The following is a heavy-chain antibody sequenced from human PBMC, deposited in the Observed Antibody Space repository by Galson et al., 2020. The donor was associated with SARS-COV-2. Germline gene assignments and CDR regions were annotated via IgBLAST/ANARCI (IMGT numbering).Heavy chain of an antibody. CDR2: IYYSGST. D-gene: IGHD3-22*01. V-gene: IGHV4-39*01. J-gene: IGHJ5*02. Sequence: ETSETLSLTCTVSGGSISSSSYYWGWIRQPPGKGLEWIGSIYYSGSTYYNPSLKGRVTISVDTSNNQFSLTLASVTAADTAVYYCARPTLLAYYVSSGYSAWFDPWGQGTLVTVSS. CDR1: GGSISSSSYY. CDR3: ARPTLLAYYVSSGYSAWFDP.